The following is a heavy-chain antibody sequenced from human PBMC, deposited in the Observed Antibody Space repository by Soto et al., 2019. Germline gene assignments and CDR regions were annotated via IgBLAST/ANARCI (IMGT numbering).Heavy chain of an antibody. Sequence: SAEVSFKASGYTFTSYAMHWVREAPGQRLECMGWINAGNGNTKYSQKFQGRVTITRDTSASTAYMELSSLRSEDTAVYYCASIVRSSGWYGVIWGQGTMVSVSS. CDR3: ASIVRSSGWYGVI. CDR2: INAGNGNT. CDR1: GYTFTSYA. V-gene: IGHV1-3*01. D-gene: IGHD6-19*01. J-gene: IGHJ3*02.